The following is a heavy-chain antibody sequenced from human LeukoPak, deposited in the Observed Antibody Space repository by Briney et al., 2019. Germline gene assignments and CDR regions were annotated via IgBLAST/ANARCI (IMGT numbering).Heavy chain of an antibody. CDR2: LNPNSGGT. J-gene: IGHJ4*02. CDR3: ARAGQWLVLYYFDY. D-gene: IGHD6-19*01. V-gene: IGHV1-2*02. CDR1: GYTFTGYY. Sequence: ASVKVSCKASGYTFTGYYMHWVRQAPGQGLEWMGWLNPNSGGTNYAQKFQGRVTMTRDTSISTAYMELSRLRSDDTAVYYCARAGQWLVLYYFDYWGQGTLVTVSS.